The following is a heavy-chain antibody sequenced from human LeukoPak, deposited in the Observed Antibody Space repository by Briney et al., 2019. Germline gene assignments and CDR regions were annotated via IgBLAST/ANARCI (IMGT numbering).Heavy chain of an antibody. J-gene: IGHJ5*02. CDR3: ARVGVVVVPAGGFDP. Sequence: SETLSLTCAVYGGSFSGYYWSWIRQPPGKGLVWIGEINHSGSTNYNPSLKSRVTISVDTSKNQFSLKLSSVTAADTAVYYCARVGVVVVPAGGFDPWGQGTLVTVSS. V-gene: IGHV4-34*01. CDR1: GGSFSGYY. CDR2: INHSGST. D-gene: IGHD2-2*01.